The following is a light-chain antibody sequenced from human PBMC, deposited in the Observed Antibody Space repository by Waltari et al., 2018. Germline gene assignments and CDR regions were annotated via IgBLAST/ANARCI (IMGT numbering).Light chain of an antibody. CDR1: QSVSSN. Sequence: LSCMARQSVSSNLAWYQQKPGQAPRLLIYDASTRATGIPARFSGRGSGTEFTLTISSLQSEDFAVYYCQQYNNWWTFGQGTKVEIK. CDR3: QQYNNWWT. V-gene: IGKV3-15*01. J-gene: IGKJ1*01. CDR2: DAS.